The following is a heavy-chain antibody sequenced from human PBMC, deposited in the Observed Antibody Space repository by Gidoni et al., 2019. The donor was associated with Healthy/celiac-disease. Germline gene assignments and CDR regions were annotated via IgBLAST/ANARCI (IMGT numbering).Heavy chain of an antibody. V-gene: IGHV3-53*02. CDR2: IYSGGST. CDR1: GFTVSSNY. D-gene: IGHD3-3*01. J-gene: IGHJ6*02. Sequence: EVQLVETGGGLIQPGGSLRLSCAASGFTVSSNYMSWVRQAPGKGLEWVSVIYSGGSTYYADSVKGRFTISRDNSKNTLYLQMNSLRAEDTAVYYCARDWSWLNGYYYYGMDVWGQGTTVTVSS. CDR3: ARDWSWLNGYYYYGMDV.